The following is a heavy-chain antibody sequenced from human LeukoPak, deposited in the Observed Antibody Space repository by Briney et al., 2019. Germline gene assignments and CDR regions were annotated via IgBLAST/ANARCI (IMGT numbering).Heavy chain of an antibody. V-gene: IGHV3-73*01. D-gene: IGHD1-26*01. CDR3: TRGWEPAYYFDY. CDR2: IRSKANSYAT. Sequence: GGTLRLSCAASGFTFSGSAMHWGRQASGKGLEWVGRIRSKANSYATAYAASVKGRFTISRDDSKNTAYLQMNSLKTEDTAVYYCTRGWEPAYYFDYWGQGTLVTVSS. CDR1: GFTFSGSA. J-gene: IGHJ4*02.